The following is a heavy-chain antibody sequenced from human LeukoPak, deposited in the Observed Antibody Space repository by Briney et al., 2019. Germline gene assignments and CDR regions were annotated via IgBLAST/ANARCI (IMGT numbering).Heavy chain of an antibody. CDR3: ARDQRAPDYYDSSGYYYDTGGFDY. CDR1: GDSFSGYY. V-gene: IGHV4-31*03. CDR2: IYYSGST. Sequence: SETLSLTCSVSGDSFSGYYWSWIRQHPGKGLEWIGYIYYSGSTYYNPSLKSRVTISVDTSKNQFSLKLSSVTAADTAVYYCARDQRAPDYYDSSGYYYDTGGFDYWGQGTLVTVSS. J-gene: IGHJ4*02. D-gene: IGHD3-22*01.